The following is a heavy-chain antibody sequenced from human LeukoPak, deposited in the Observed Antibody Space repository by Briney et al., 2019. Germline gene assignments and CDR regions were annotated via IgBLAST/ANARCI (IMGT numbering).Heavy chain of an antibody. CDR3: AKDSSRFGEFIPTYYYYGMDV. V-gene: IGHV3-30*18. Sequence: PGGSLRLSCAASGFTFSSYGMHWVRQAPGKGLEWVAVISYDGSNKYYTDSVKGRFTISRDNSKNTLYLQMNSLRAEDTAVYYCAKDSSRFGEFIPTYYYYGMDVWGQGTTVTVSS. D-gene: IGHD3-10*01. CDR1: GFTFSSYG. CDR2: ISYDGSNK. J-gene: IGHJ6*02.